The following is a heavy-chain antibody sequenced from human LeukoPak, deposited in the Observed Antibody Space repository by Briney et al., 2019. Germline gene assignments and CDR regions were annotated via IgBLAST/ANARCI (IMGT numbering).Heavy chain of an antibody. V-gene: IGHV4-59*01. J-gene: IGHJ4*02. Sequence: SETLSLTCAVNGGSSSPYYCSWVRQPPGKGLEWIGYIYYSGSTNYNPSLKSRVTISVDTSKNQFSLKLSSVTAADTAVYYCARGPRLLWFGELSLDYWGQGTLVTVSS. CDR3: ARGPRLLWFGELSLDY. D-gene: IGHD3-10*01. CDR1: GGSSSPYY. CDR2: IYYSGST.